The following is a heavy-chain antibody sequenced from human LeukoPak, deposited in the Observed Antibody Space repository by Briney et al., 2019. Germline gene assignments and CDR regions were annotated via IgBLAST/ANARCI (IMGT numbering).Heavy chain of an antibody. J-gene: IGHJ4*02. CDR2: ISAYNGNT. D-gene: IGHD3-16*02. CDR3: ARDFSPMYYDYVWGSYRHFDY. V-gene: IGHV1-18*01. Sequence: ASVKVSCKASGYTFTSYGISWVRQAPGQGLEWMGWISAYNGNTNYAQKLQGRVTMTTYTSTSTAHMELRSLRSDDTAVYYCARDFSPMYYDYVWGSYRHFDYWGQGTLVTVSS. CDR1: GYTFTSYG.